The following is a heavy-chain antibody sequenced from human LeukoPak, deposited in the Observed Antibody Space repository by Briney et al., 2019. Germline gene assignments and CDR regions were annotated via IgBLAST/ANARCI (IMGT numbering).Heavy chain of an antibody. CDR3: ARGGGLDV. J-gene: IGHJ6*02. V-gene: IGHV3-48*01. D-gene: IGHD3-16*01. Sequence: GGSLRLSCAASGFTFSSYSMNWVRQAPGKGLEWVSYISSSSSTIYYADSVKGRFTISRDNAKNSLYLQMSNLRAEDTAVYFCARGGGLDVWGQGATVTVSS. CDR1: GFTFSSYS. CDR2: ISSSSSTI.